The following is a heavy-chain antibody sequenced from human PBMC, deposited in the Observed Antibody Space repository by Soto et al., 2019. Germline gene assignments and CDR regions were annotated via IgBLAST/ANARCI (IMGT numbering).Heavy chain of an antibody. Sequence: QVQLQESGPGLVKPSETLSLTCAVSGDSISSYYCMWIRQPPGKGLESIGYLYYGRSANYNPSLNSRVTLSVVTSTNQCSLTLSSMTAADTAVYYCALRSMAVVPEYWGQGTLFTDSS. J-gene: IGHJ4*02. V-gene: IGHV4-59*01. CDR3: ALRSMAVVPEY. D-gene: IGHD3-22*01. CDR2: LYYGRSA. CDR1: GDSISSYY.